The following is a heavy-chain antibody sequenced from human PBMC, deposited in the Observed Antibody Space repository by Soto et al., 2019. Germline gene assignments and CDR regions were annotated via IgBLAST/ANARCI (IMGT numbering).Heavy chain of an antibody. D-gene: IGHD2-2*01. CDR2: IFSSGST. CDR3: ARLGYCSSTPCWPIGYFEY. CDR1: GDSISSFY. V-gene: IGHV4-59*01. Sequence: SETLSLTCTVPGDSISSFYWTWIRQPPGKGLEWVGYIFSSGSTNYNPSLKSRVTISVDTSENQFSLKLTSVTAADTAIYYCARLGYCSSTPCWPIGYFEYWGQGTLVTVSS. J-gene: IGHJ4*02.